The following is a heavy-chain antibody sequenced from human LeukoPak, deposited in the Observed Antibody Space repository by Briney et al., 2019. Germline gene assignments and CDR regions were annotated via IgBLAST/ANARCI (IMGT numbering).Heavy chain of an antibody. D-gene: IGHD3-22*01. Sequence: GGSLRLSCAASRFTFSSYGMHWVRQAPGKGLEWVAVISYDGSNKYYADSVKGRFTISKDNSKNTLYLQMNSLRAEDTAVYYCARDGSGHFDSNGSFEYWGQGTLVTVSS. CDR2: ISYDGSNK. J-gene: IGHJ4*02. CDR3: ARDGSGHFDSNGSFEY. CDR1: RFTFSSYG. V-gene: IGHV3-30*03.